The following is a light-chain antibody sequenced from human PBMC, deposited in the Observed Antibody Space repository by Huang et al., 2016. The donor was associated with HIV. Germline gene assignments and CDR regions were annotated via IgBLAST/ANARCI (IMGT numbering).Light chain of an antibody. J-gene: IGKJ1*01. CDR3: LQYYSVPQT. Sequence: DIVMTQSPDSLAVSPGARATINCKSSQTVLYSLNKKTYLAWFQQKPGRPPKLLIYWATTREAGVPYRFSGSGSGTDFTLTINNLQAEDVAVYFCLQYYSVPQTFGHGTKVEIK. CDR1: QTVLYSLNKKTY. V-gene: IGKV4-1*01. CDR2: WAT.